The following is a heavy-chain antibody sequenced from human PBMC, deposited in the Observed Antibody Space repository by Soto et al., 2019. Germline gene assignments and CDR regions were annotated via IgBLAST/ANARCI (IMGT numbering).Heavy chain of an antibody. Sequence: SETLSLTCAAYGGSFSGYYWSWIRQPPGKGLEWIGEINHSGSTNYNPSLKSRVTISVDTSKNQFSLKLSSVTAADTAVYYCARGGDTAMVAFDYWGQGTLVTVSS. CDR2: INHSGST. J-gene: IGHJ4*02. V-gene: IGHV4-34*01. CDR3: ARGGDTAMVAFDY. CDR1: GGSFSGYY. D-gene: IGHD5-18*01.